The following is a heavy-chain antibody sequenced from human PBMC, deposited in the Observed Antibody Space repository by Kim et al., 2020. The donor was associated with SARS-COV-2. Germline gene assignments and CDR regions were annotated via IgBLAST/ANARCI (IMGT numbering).Heavy chain of an antibody. J-gene: IGHJ6*02. CDR3: ARERPGRVLQFHYYYYAMDD. CDR2: INTNTGNP. CDR1: GYTFTSYA. V-gene: IGHV7-4-1*02. D-gene: IGHD5-12*01. Sequence: ASVKVSCKASGYTFTSYAMNWVRQAPGQGLEWMGWINTNTGNPTYAQGFTGRFVFSLDTSVSTAYLQISSQKAEDTAVYYCARERPGRVLQFHYYYYAMDDWGQGTTVTVSS.